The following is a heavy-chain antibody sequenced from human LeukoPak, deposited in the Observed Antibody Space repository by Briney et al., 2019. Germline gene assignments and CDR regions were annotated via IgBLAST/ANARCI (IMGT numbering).Heavy chain of an antibody. CDR2: LYYSGST. CDR3: ARENSYRSNYYYYDVDV. V-gene: IGHV4-31*03. CDR1: GGSISSGGYY. Sequence: SQTLSLTCTVSGGSISSGGYYWSWIRQHPGKGLDWIGYLYYSGSTYYNPSLKSRVTISVDTSKNQFSPKLSSVTAADTAVYYCARENSYRSNYYYYDVDVWGKGATVTVSS. D-gene: IGHD5-18*01. J-gene: IGHJ6*03.